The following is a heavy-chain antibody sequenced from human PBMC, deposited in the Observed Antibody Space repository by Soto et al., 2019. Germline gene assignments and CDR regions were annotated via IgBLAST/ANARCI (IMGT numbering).Heavy chain of an antibody. CDR1: GGSFSGYY. D-gene: IGHD1-1*01. CDR2: INHSGST. Sequence: SETLSLTCAVYGGSFSGYYWSWIRQPPGKGLEWIGEINHSGSTNYNPSLKSRVTISVDTSKNQFSLKLSSVTAADTAVYYCARSVGYGYYYYYMDVWGKGTTVT. CDR3: ARSVGYGYYYYYMDV. V-gene: IGHV4-34*01. J-gene: IGHJ6*03.